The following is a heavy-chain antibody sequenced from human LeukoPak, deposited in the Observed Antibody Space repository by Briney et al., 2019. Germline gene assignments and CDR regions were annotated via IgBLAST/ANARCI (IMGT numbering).Heavy chain of an antibody. CDR3: AREQVGPAEVNYYYYYMDV. CDR2: INWNGGST. J-gene: IGHJ6*03. V-gene: IGHV3-20*04. D-gene: IGHD6-25*01. CDR1: GFTFDDYA. Sequence: GGSLRLSCAASGFTFDDYAMSWVRQAPGKGLEWVSGINWNGGSTGYADSVKGRFTISRDNAKNSLYLQMNSLRAEDTALYYCAREQVGPAEVNYYYYYMDVWGKGTTVTVSS.